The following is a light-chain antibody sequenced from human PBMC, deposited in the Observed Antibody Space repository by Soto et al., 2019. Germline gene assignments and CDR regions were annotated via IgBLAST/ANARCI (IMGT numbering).Light chain of an antibody. J-gene: IGLJ2*01. CDR1: ASNLGGNP. CDR2: TNH. V-gene: IGLV1-44*01. CDR3: AAWDDSLNAVV. Sequence: QSVLTQPPSVSGTPGQKVSISCSGSASNLGGNPVNWYQHLPGAAPKLLIYTNHQRPSGVPDRFSGSKSDTSASLAISGLRSEDEADFYCAAWDDSLNAVVFGGGTKLTVL.